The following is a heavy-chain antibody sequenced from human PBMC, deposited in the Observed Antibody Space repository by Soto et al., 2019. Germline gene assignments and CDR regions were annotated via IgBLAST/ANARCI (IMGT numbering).Heavy chain of an antibody. CDR3: ARGGGVGVAGSAAFDM. J-gene: IGHJ3*02. Sequence: QLHLVQSGAVVKKPGASVTVSCSASGYPVTAYYMHWVRQAPGRGLEWMGGINPATGAAKYTQTFAGRVTKARETAPSTVFMEPRALTSADTAGLYCARGGGVGVAGSAAFDMWGQGTLVTVSS. CDR1: GYPVTAYY. V-gene: IGHV1-2*02. D-gene: IGHD3-3*01. CDR2: INPATGAA.